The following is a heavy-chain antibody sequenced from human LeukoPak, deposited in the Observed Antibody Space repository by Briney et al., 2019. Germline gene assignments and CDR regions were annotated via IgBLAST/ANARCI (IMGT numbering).Heavy chain of an antibody. V-gene: IGHV1-69*04. CDR1: GGTFSSYA. Sequence: GSSVKVSCKASGGTFSSYAISWVRQAPGQGLEWMGRIIPILGIANYAQKFQGRVTITADKSTSTAYMELSSLRSEDTAEYYCARGGRAYDFWSGYYLYYFDYWGQGTLVTVSS. J-gene: IGHJ4*02. CDR3: ARGGRAYDFWSGYYLYYFDY. CDR2: IIPILGIA. D-gene: IGHD3-3*01.